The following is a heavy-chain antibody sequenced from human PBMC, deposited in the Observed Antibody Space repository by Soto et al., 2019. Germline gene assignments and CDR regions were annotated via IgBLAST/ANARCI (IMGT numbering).Heavy chain of an antibody. CDR1: GDTFNIYD. CDR3: ARGPYYDFWKGFAHFDY. CDR2: IIPVFGTP. Sequence: QVQLEQSGAEVKKPGSSVKVPCKTSGDTFNIYDISWVRQAPGQGLEWMGGIIPVFGTPSYAQKFRDRVTITADESTSTAHMELRSLTSEDTAVYYCARGPYYDFWKGFAHFDYWGQETLVTVSS. D-gene: IGHD3-3*01. V-gene: IGHV1-69*01. J-gene: IGHJ4*02.